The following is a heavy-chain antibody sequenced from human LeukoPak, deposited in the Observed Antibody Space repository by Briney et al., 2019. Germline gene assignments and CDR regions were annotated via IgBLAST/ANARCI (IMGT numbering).Heavy chain of an antibody. Sequence: SQTLSLTCAISGDSVPSNSASWNWIRQSPSRGLEWLGRTYHRSKWYHDYAVSVRSRISINPDTSKNQFSLQLNSVTPEDTAVYYCARNRGAATGFDYWGQGTLVTVSS. CDR1: GDSVPSNSAS. V-gene: IGHV6-1*01. J-gene: IGHJ4*02. CDR2: TYHRSKWYH. D-gene: IGHD3-10*01. CDR3: ARNRGAATGFDY.